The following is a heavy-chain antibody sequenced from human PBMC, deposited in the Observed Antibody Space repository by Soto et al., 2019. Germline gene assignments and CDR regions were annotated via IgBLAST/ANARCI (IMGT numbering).Heavy chain of an antibody. D-gene: IGHD6-13*01. CDR3: ANYPGYSNSGSADLVYFQH. Sequence: GGSLRLSCAASGFTFSTYWMHWVRQIPGKGLVWVSHIDSDGSIITYADSVKGRFTISRDNSKNTLYLQMNSLRAEDTAVYYCANYPGYSNSGSADLVYFQHWGQGNLVTVS. CDR1: GFTFSTYW. CDR2: IDSDGSII. V-gene: IGHV3-74*01. J-gene: IGHJ1*01.